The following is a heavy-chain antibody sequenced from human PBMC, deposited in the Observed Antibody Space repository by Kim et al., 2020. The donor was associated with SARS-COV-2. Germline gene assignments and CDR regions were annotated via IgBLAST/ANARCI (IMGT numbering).Heavy chain of an antibody. V-gene: IGHV4-4*07. D-gene: IGHD3-10*01. CDR2: IYTSGST. CDR3: ARARGGREDYYYYYYMDV. J-gene: IGHJ6*03. CDR1: GGSISSYY. Sequence: SETLSLTCTVSGGSISSYYWSWIRQPAGKGLEWIGRIYTSGSTNYNPSLKSRVTMSVDTSKNQFSLKLSSVTAADTAVYYCARARGGREDYYYYYYMDVWGKGTTVTVSS.